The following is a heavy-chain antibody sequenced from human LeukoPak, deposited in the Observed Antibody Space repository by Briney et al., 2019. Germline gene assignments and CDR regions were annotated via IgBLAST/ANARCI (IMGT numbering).Heavy chain of an antibody. Sequence: PGGSLRLSCAASGFTFSSYGMHWVRQAPGKGLEWVSVIYSGGSTYYADSVKGRFTISRDNSKNTLYLQMNSLRAEDTAVYYCARAEQWLDLNYWGQGTLVTVSS. V-gene: IGHV3-66*01. CDR1: GFTFSSYG. CDR3: ARAEQWLDLNY. D-gene: IGHD6-19*01. J-gene: IGHJ4*02. CDR2: IYSGGST.